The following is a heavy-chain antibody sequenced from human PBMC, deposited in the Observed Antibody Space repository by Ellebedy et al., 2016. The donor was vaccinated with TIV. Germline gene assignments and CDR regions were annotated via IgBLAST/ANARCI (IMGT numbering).Heavy chain of an antibody. Sequence: ASVKVSXXASGYTFTSYDINWVRQATGQGLEWMGWMNPNSGNTGYAQKFQGRVTMTRNTSISTAYMELRSLRSDDTAVYYCARERLKVGGWFDPWGQGTLVTVSS. V-gene: IGHV1-8*01. D-gene: IGHD3-16*01. J-gene: IGHJ5*02. CDR3: ARERLKVGGWFDP. CDR1: GYTFTSYD. CDR2: MNPNSGNT.